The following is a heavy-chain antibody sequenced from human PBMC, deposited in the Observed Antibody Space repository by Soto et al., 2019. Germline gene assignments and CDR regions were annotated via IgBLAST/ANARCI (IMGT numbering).Heavy chain of an antibody. V-gene: IGHV5-51*01. D-gene: IGHD1-26*01. CDR3: ARLVVGVIRYFDY. J-gene: IGHJ4*02. Sequence: ESLRSSGERCVYIFTDYWIVGFLHMPGKGLEWMGIIYPGDSDTRYSPSFQGQVTISADKSISTAYLQWSSLKASDTAMYYCARLVVGVIRYFDYWGQGALVPVSS. CDR1: VYIFTDYW. CDR2: IYPGDSDT.